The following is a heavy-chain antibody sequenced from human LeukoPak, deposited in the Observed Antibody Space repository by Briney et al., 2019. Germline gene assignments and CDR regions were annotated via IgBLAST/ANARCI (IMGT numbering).Heavy chain of an antibody. CDR1: GFTFSEYT. J-gene: IGHJ4*02. CDR3: ARDRGIAIAASATFDY. CDR2: ISYDGSHK. D-gene: IGHD6-13*01. Sequence: GGSLRLSCVASGFTFSEYTIHWVRLVPGKGLEWVTVISYDGSHKFYADSVRGRFSISRYKSTNTVYLQMNSLRPEDTALYFCARDRGIAIAASATFDYWGQGTLVTVSS. V-gene: IGHV3-30-3*01.